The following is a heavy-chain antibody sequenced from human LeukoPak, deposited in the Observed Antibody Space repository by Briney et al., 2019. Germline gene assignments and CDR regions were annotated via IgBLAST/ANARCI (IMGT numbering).Heavy chain of an antibody. CDR2: ISAYNGNT. Sequence: ASVKVSCKASGYTFTSYGISWVRQAPGQGLEWMGWISAYNGNTNYAQKLQGRVTMTTDTSTSTAHMELRSLRSDDTAVYYCTREGVVVVAGYDYWGQGTLVTVSS. CDR3: TREGVVVVAGYDY. J-gene: IGHJ4*02. D-gene: IGHD2-15*01. V-gene: IGHV1-18*01. CDR1: GYTFTSYG.